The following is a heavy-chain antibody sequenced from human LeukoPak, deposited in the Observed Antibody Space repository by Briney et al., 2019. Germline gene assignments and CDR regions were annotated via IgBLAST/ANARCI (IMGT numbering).Heavy chain of an antibody. CDR1: GGSISSGSYY. V-gene: IGHV4-61*02. D-gene: IGHD6-19*01. J-gene: IGHJ4*02. CDR2: IYTSGST. CDR3: ARSSLAVYFDY. Sequence: SGTLSLTCTVSGGSISSGSYYWSWIRQPAGKGLEWIGRIYTSGSTNYNPSLKSRVTISVDTSKNQFSLKLSSVTAADTAVYYCARSSLAVYFDYWGQGTLVTASS.